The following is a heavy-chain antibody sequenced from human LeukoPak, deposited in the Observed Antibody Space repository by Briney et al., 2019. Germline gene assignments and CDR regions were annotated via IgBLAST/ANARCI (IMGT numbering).Heavy chain of an antibody. CDR3: ARGYSSGYRIDY. V-gene: IGHV3-74*01. CDR2: INGDGSST. CDR1: VFTFGTYW. D-gene: IGHD2-15*01. Sequence: GGSLRLSCAASVFTFGTYWMHWVRQAPGKGLVWVSRINGDGSSTSYADSVKGRFTISRDNAKNTLYLQMDSLRAEDTAVYYCARGYSSGYRIDYWGQGTLVTVCS. J-gene: IGHJ4*02.